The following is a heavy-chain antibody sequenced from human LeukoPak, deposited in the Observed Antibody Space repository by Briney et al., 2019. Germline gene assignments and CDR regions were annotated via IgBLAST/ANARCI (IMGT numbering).Heavy chain of an antibody. CDR3: TRDPVPLLRKGYFDY. J-gene: IGHJ4*02. CDR1: GFTFSTSP. D-gene: IGHD2-21*01. CDR2: INSISSHI. Sequence: GGSLRLSCAASGFTFSTSPMSWVRQVPGQGLQWVSSINSISSHIYYAASVRGRFTISRDNARNSVYLQMNSLSAEDTAVYYCTRDPVPLLRKGYFDYWGQGTLVTVSS. V-gene: IGHV3-21*01.